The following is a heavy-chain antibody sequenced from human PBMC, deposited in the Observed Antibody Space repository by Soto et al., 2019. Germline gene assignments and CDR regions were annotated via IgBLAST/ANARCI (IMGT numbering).Heavy chain of an antibody. CDR1: GYSSTSCG. CDR3: ARDASDYYDSSGYYRPFAY. Sequence: ASVKVSWKKCGYSSTSCGLSWVRQAPGQGLEWMGWISAYNGNTNYAQKLQGRVTMTTDTSTSTAYMELRSLRSDDTAVYYCARDASDYYDSSGYYRPFAYWGQGTPVTVSS. V-gene: IGHV1-18*04. J-gene: IGHJ4*02. CDR2: ISAYNGNT. D-gene: IGHD3-22*01.